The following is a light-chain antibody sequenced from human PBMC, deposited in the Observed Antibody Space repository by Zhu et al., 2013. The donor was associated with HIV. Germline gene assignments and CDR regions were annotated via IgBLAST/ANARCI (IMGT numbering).Light chain of an antibody. V-gene: IGKV2-30*01. CDR2: KVS. CDR1: QSLVYSDGNTY. CDR3: IQSTDWPPT. J-gene: IGKJ1*01. Sequence: DIVMTQSPLSLPVTPGEPASISCRSSQSLVYSDGNTYLNWLQQRPGQSPRRLIYKVSNRDSGVPDRFSGSGSGTVFTLKISRVEAEDVGVYYCIQSTDWPPTLGQGTKVEIE.